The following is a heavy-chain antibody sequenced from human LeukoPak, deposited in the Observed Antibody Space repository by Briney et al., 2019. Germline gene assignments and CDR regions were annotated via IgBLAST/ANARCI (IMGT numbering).Heavy chain of an antibody. D-gene: IGHD2-15*01. CDR2: INGDGSST. CDR1: EFTFSGYW. J-gene: IGHJ4*02. Sequence: GGSLRLSCAASEFTFSGYWMHWVRQTPGKGLVWVSRINGDGSSTTYADYADSVKGRFTISRDNAKNTLYLQMNSLRAEDTAVYYCAREGYCSVGSCYSDYWGQGTLVTVSS. CDR3: AREGYCSVGSCYSDY. V-gene: IGHV3-74*01.